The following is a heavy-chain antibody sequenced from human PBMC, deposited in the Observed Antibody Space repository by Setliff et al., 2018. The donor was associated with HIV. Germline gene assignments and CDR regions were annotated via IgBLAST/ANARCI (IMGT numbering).Heavy chain of an antibody. D-gene: IGHD3-10*01. CDR1: GFTLSRCW. CDR3: ACPKEGYFGSGGAFQI. V-gene: IGHV3-7*01. J-gene: IGHJ3*02. CDR2: IKPDGREK. Sequence: SCVASGFTLSRCWMNWVRQAPGKGLEWVGNIKPDGREKNYVDSVKGRFTISRDNTENSLYLQMNSLRADDTAIYYCACPKEGYFGSGGAFQIWGQGTMVTVSS.